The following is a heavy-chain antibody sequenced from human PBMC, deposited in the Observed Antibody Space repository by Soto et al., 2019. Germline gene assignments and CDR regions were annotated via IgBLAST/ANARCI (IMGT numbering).Heavy chain of an antibody. CDR1: GFPFSSYA. Sequence: GGSLRLSCAASGFPFSSYAMSWVRQAPGKGLEWVSAISGSGGSTYYADSVKGRFTISRDNSKNTLYLQMNSLRAEDTAVYYCAKYSSGWYYPFDYWGQGTLVTVSS. CDR3: AKYSSGWYYPFDY. J-gene: IGHJ4*02. D-gene: IGHD6-19*01. V-gene: IGHV3-23*01. CDR2: ISGSGGST.